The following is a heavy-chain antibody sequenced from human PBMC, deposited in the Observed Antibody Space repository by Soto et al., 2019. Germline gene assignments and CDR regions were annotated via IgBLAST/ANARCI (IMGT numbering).Heavy chain of an antibody. D-gene: IGHD1-26*01. CDR2: IYTSGST. CDR1: GGYISGGYYS. Sequence: SETLSLTCAVSGGYISGGYYSWSWIRQPPGKGLEWIGRIYTSGSTNYNPSLKSRVTMSVDTSKNQFSLKLSSVTAADTAVYYCAREVGATTRDYNNWFDPWGQGTLVTVSS. J-gene: IGHJ5*02. CDR3: AREVGATTRDYNNWFDP. V-gene: IGHV4-61*02.